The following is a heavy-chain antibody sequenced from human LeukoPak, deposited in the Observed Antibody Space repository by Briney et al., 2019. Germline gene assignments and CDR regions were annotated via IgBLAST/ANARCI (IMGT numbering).Heavy chain of an antibody. J-gene: IGHJ4*02. CDR1: GFILSSYG. CDR2: ISYDGSNK. D-gene: IGHD6-19*01. Sequence: PGGSLRLSCAASGFILSSYGMHWVRQAPGKGLEWVAVISYDGSNKYYADPVKGRFTISRDNSKNTLYLQMNSLRAEDTAVYYCAKDRSDWLALDYWGQGTLVTVSS. V-gene: IGHV3-30*18. CDR3: AKDRSDWLALDY.